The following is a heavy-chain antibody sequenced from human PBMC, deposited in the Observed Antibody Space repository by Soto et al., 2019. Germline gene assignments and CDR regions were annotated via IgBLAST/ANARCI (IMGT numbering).Heavy chain of an antibody. CDR2: IWYDGSNK. CDR3: ARKRRGYSGYDYGY. D-gene: IGHD5-12*01. V-gene: IGHV3-33*01. J-gene: IGHJ4*02. Sequence: QVQLVESGGGVVQPGRSLRLSCAASGFTFSSYGMHWVRQAPGKGLEWVAVIWYDGSNKYYADSVKGRFTISRDNSKNTLYLQMNSLRAEDTAVYYCARKRRGYSGYDYGYWGQGTLVTVSS. CDR1: GFTFSSYG.